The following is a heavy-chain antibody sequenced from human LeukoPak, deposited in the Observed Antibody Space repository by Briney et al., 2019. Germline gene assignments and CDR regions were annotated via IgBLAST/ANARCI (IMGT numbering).Heavy chain of an antibody. CDR2: IYYSGST. V-gene: IGHV4-59*01. CDR1: GGSISSYY. CDR3: AREDRYCTGASCYEYYGMDV. D-gene: IGHD2-15*01. J-gene: IGHJ6*02. Sequence: SETLSLTCTVSGGSISSYYWSWIRQSPGKGLEWIGYIYYSGSTNYNPSLKSRVTISVDTSKNQFSLKATSVTAADTAVYYCAREDRYCTGASCYEYYGMDVWGQGTTVTVSS.